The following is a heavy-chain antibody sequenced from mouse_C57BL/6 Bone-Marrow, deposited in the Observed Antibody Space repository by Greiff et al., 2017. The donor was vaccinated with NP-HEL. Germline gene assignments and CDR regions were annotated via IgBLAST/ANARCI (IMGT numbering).Heavy chain of an antibody. V-gene: IGHV5-12*01. J-gene: IGHJ4*01. CDR1: GFTFSDYY. CDR2: ISNGGGST. CDR3: ARRSWHYYAMDY. Sequence: EVKVVESGGGLVQPGGSLKLSCAASGFTFSDYYMYWVRQTPEKRLEWVAYISNGGGSTYYPDTVKGRFTISRDNAKNTLYLQMSRLKSEDTAMYYCARRSWHYYAMDYWGQGTSVTVSS.